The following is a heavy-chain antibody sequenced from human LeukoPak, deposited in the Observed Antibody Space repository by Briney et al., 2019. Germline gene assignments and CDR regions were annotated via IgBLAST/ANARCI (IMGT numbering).Heavy chain of an antibody. CDR1: GFTFSSYS. Sequence: GGSLRLSCAASGFTFSSYSMNWVRQAPGRGLEWVSSISSSSSYIYYADSVKGRFTISRDNAKNSLYLQMNSLRAEDTAVYYCARDPEGGSYYPDYWGQGTLVTVSS. D-gene: IGHD1-26*01. CDR2: ISSSSSYI. CDR3: ARDPEGGSYYPDY. J-gene: IGHJ4*02. V-gene: IGHV3-21*01.